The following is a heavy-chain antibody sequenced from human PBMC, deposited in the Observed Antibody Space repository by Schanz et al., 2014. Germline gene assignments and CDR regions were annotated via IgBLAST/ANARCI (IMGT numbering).Heavy chain of an antibody. CDR2: IHHSGSI. J-gene: IGHJ5*02. CDR1: GGPFSGYF. V-gene: IGHV4-34*01. D-gene: IGHD3-3*01. Sequence: QVQLQQWGAGLLKPSETLSLTCAVYGGPFSGYFWSWIRQSPGKGLQWIGEIHHSGSIIYNPSLRSGVTISMDTSKTQFSLKLSSVTAADTAVYYCARDRGYDFSFDPWGQGTLVTVSS. CDR3: ARDRGYDFSFDP.